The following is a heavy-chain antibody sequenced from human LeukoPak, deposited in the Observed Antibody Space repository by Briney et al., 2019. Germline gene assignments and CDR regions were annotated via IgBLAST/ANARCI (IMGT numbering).Heavy chain of an antibody. CDR2: ISDTDDRT. Sequence: GGSLRLSCAASGFTVSSYDMSWVRQAPGKVLEWVSAISDTDDRTYYADSVKGRFTISRDNSKNTLYLQMNSLRGEDAAVYYCAKVTWSTAGTTPYVCWGQGTLVTVSS. V-gene: IGHV3-23*01. D-gene: IGHD1-1*01. J-gene: IGHJ4*02. CDR3: AKVTWSTAGTTPYVC. CDR1: GFTVSSYD.